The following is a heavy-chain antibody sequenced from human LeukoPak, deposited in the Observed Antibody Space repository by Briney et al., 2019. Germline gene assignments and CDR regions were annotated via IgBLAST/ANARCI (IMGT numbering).Heavy chain of an antibody. V-gene: IGHV1-69*06. CDR1: GGTFSSYA. J-gene: IGHJ6*03. CDR3: GGYDYVAGVGRGIYYYMDV. Sequence: AASVKVSCKASGGTFSSYAISWVRQAPGQGLEWMGGIIPIFGTANYAQKFQGRVTITADKSTSTAYMELSSLRSEDTAGYWCGGYDYVAGVGRGIYYYMDVWGKGTTVTVSS. CDR2: IIPIFGTA. D-gene: IGHD5-12*01.